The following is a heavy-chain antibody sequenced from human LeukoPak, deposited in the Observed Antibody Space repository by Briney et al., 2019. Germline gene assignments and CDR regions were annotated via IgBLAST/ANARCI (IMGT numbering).Heavy chain of an antibody. CDR1: GGFFSVYY. V-gene: IGHV4-34*01. CDR3: ARFGYGSGSYYNWFDP. D-gene: IGHD3-10*01. Sequence: PSETLSLTCAVYGGFFSVYYWTWIRQPPGKGLEWIGEINHRGSTNHNPSLKSRVTISVDTSKNQFSLKLSSVTAADTAVYYCARFGYGSGSYYNWFDPWGQGTLVTVSS. CDR2: INHRGST. J-gene: IGHJ5*02.